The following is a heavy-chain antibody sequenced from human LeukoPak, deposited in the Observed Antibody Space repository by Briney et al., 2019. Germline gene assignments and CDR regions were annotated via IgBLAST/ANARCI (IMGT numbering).Heavy chain of an antibody. CDR1: GFTFRNYA. Sequence: GGSLRLSCAASGFTFRNYAMDWVRQGPGKGLEWVAAISGAGATTFYTDSVKGRFTISRDNSKDTLYLQMNSLRAEDPAVYYCARQGSGPDYYFDYWGQGTLATVSS. J-gene: IGHJ4*02. CDR3: ARQGSGPDYYFDY. V-gene: IGHV3-23*01. D-gene: IGHD6-19*01. CDR2: ISGAGATT.